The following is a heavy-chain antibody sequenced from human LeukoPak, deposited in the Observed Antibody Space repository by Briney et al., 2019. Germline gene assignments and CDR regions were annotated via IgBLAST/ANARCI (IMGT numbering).Heavy chain of an antibody. Sequence: GGSLRLSCAASGFTFSSYAMSWVRQAPGKGLEWVSAISGSGGSTYYADSVKGRFTISRDNSKNTLYLQMNSLRAEDTAVYYCAKFKAAAGQYYYYGMDAWGQGTTVTVSS. CDR1: GFTFSSYA. V-gene: IGHV3-23*01. D-gene: IGHD6-13*01. CDR2: ISGSGGST. J-gene: IGHJ6*02. CDR3: AKFKAAAGQYYYYGMDA.